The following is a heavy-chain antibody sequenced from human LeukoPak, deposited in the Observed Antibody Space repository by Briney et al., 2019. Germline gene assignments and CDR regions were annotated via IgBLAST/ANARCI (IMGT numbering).Heavy chain of an antibody. CDR3: AKKWVHSFDY. V-gene: IGHV3-43*01. D-gene: IGHD5-12*01. CDR1: GFTFDDYT. CDR2: ISWDGGDT. J-gene: IGHJ4*02. Sequence: GGSLRLSCAASGFTFDDYTMHWVRQAPGKGLEWVSLISWDGGDTYYADSVKGRFTISRDNSKNTLYLQMNSLRAEDTAVYFCAKKWVHSFDYWGQGTLVTVSS.